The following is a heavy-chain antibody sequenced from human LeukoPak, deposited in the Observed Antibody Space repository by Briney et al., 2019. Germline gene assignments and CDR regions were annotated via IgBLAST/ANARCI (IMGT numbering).Heavy chain of an antibody. J-gene: IGHJ6*03. V-gene: IGHV1-2*02. CDR1: GYSFTGYY. D-gene: IGHD3-16*02. Sequence: ASVKVSCKASGYSFTGYYMHWVRQAPGQGLEWMGWINPNSGGTNYAQKFQGRVTMTRDTSISTAYMELSRLRSDDTAVYYCARNREYYYYYMDVWGKGTTVTISS. CDR3: ARNREYYYYYMDV. CDR2: INPNSGGT.